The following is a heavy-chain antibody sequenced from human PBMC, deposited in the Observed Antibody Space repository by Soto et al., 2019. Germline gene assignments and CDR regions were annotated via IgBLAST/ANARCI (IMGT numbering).Heavy chain of an antibody. Sequence: GASVKVSCKASGYTFTSYAMHWVRQAPGQRLEWMGWINAGNGNTKYSQKFQGRVTITRDTSASTAYMELSSLRSEDTAVYYCATLGYCISTSCPGDNYYYYGMDVWGQGTTVTVSS. CDR1: GYTFTSYA. J-gene: IGHJ6*02. V-gene: IGHV1-3*01. CDR2: INAGNGNT. D-gene: IGHD2-2*01. CDR3: ATLGYCISTSCPGDNYYYYGMDV.